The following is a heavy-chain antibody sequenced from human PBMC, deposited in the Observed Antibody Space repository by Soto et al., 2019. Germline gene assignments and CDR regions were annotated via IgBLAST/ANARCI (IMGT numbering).Heavy chain of an antibody. Sequence: QVQLVQSGAEVRKPGASVTVSCRSSGDSFNDYYIHWVRQAPGQGLEWMGWINPNSGVTKYAQKFQGWVSMTRDTSIRTVYMQLSRLRSDDTAVYYCARESRGATATLYYYYFYMDVWGTGTTVTVSS. D-gene: IGHD5-12*01. CDR2: INPNSGVT. V-gene: IGHV1-2*04. J-gene: IGHJ6*03. CDR3: ARESRGATATLYYYYFYMDV. CDR1: GDSFNDYY.